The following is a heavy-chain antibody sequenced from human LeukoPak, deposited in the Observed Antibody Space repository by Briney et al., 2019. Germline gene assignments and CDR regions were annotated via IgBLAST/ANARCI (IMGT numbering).Heavy chain of an antibody. CDR3: AKDYDSSGYYTT. Sequence: GGSLRLSCAASVFTFISYPMSWVRQAPGKGLEWVSAISGSGGSTYYADSVKGRFTISRDNSKNTLYLQMNSLRAEDTAVYYCAKDYDSSGYYTTWGQGTLVTVSS. V-gene: IGHV3-23*01. D-gene: IGHD3-22*01. CDR1: VFTFISYP. J-gene: IGHJ5*02. CDR2: ISGSGGST.